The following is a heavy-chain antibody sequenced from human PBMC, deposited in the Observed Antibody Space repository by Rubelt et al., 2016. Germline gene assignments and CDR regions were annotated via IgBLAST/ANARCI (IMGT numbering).Heavy chain of an antibody. Sequence: QVQLVQSGAEVKKPGAPVKVSCKASGYTFTSYAMHWVRQAPGQRLEWMGWINAGNGNTKYSQKFQGRVTITRDTSASTAYMELSSLRSEDTAVYYCARDISGSGSYYSNFDLWGRGTLVTVSS. J-gene: IGHJ2*01. V-gene: IGHV1-3*01. CDR2: INAGNGNT. CDR1: GYTFTSYA. CDR3: ARDISGSGSYYSNFDL. D-gene: IGHD1-26*01.